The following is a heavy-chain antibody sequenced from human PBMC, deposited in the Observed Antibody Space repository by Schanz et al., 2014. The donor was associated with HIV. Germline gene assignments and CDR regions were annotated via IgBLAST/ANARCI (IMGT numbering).Heavy chain of an antibody. CDR1: GLSFSDAW. Sequence: EVHLVESGGVVVQPGGSLRLACAASGLSFSDAWMSWVRQVPGKGLEWVGQTKGRSRAGEMDYAAPVKGRFTISRDDSGSTMYLQMNSLKTEDTGLYYCVTDRGYLQFDNWGQGTLVTVSS. CDR3: VTDRGYLQFDN. CDR2: TKGRSRAGEM. V-gene: IGHV3-15*01. D-gene: IGHD2-15*01. J-gene: IGHJ4*02.